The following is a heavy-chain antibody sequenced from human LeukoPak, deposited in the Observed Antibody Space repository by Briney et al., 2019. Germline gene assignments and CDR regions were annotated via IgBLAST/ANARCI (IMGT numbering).Heavy chain of an antibody. D-gene: IGHD6-6*01. CDR3: AKDASEEYRAAQVPLYYYYMDV. CDR2: ISGSGGST. CDR1: GFTFSSYA. Sequence: GGSLRLSCAASGFTFSSYAMSWVRQAPGKGLEWVSAISGSGGSTYYADSVKGRFTISRDNSKNTLYLQMNSLRAEDTAVYYCAKDASEEYRAAQVPLYYYYMDVWGKGTTVTVSS. V-gene: IGHV3-23*01. J-gene: IGHJ6*03.